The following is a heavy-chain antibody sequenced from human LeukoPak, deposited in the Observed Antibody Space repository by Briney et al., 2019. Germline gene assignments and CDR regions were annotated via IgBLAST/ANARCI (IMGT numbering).Heavy chain of an antibody. J-gene: IGHJ3*02. CDR3: ARDRLTYYYDSSGYPAPGHAFDI. Sequence: ASVKVSCKASGYTFTGYYMHWVRQAPGQGLEWMGRINPNSGGTNYAQKFQGRVTMTRDTSISTAYMELSRLRSDDTAVYYCARDRLTYYYDSSGYPAPGHAFDIWGQGTMVTVSS. CDR2: INPNSGGT. CDR1: GYTFTGYY. V-gene: IGHV1-2*06. D-gene: IGHD3-22*01.